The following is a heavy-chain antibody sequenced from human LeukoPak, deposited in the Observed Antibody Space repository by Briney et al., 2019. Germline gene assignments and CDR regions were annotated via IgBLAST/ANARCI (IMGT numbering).Heavy chain of an antibody. CDR2: VSSDGSIT. Sequence: GGSLRLSCAASGFTFSSYWMNWVRQAPGKGLVWVSRVSSDGSITDYTDSVKGRFTISRDNAKNTLYLQMNSLRAEDTAMYYCVRAVGGNDGRTFGYWAQGTLVTVSS. CDR3: VRAVGGNDGRTFGY. D-gene: IGHD3-3*01. CDR1: GFTFSSYW. J-gene: IGHJ4*02. V-gene: IGHV3-74*01.